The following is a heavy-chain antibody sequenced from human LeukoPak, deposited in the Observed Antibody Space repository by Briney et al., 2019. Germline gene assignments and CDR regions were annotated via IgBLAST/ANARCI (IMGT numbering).Heavy chain of an antibody. V-gene: IGHV4-59*10. Sequence: PSETLSLTCAVYGGSFSGYYWSWIRQPAGKGLEWIGRIYTSGSTNYNPSLKSRVTTSVDTSKNQFSLKLSSVTAADTAVYYCATVPTCSSASCPYYFDYWGQGTLVTVSS. D-gene: IGHD2-2*01. CDR2: IYTSGST. CDR1: GGSFSGYY. J-gene: IGHJ4*02. CDR3: ATVPTCSSASCPYYFDY.